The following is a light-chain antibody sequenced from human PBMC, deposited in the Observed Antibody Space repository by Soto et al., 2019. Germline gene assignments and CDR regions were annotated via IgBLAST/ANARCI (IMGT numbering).Light chain of an antibody. V-gene: IGLV2-14*03. J-gene: IGLJ2*01. Sequence: QSALTQPASVSXSPGQSITISCTGTSSDVGGYNYVSWYQHHPGKAPKLMIYDVSNRPSGVSNRFSGSKSGNTASLTISGLQAEDEADYYCSSYTSSSTVVFGGGTKLTVL. CDR2: DVS. CDR3: SSYTSSSTVV. CDR1: SSDVGGYNY.